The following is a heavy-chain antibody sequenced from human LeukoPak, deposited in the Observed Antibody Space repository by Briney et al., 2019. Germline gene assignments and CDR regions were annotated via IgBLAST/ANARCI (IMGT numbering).Heavy chain of an antibody. Sequence: GGSLRLSCAASGFTFSSYWMSWVRQAPGKGLEWVANIKQDGSEKYYVDSVKGRFTISRDNAKNSLYLQMNSLRAEDTAVYYCARGGYCSSTSCYGRFDPWGQGTLVTVSS. J-gene: IGHJ5*02. V-gene: IGHV3-7*01. CDR3: ARGGYCSSTSCYGRFDP. CDR2: IKQDGSEK. CDR1: GFTFSSYW. D-gene: IGHD2-2*01.